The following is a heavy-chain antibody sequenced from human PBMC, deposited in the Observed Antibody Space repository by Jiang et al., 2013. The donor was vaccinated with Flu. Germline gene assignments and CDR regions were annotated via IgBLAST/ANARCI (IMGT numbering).Heavy chain of an antibody. Sequence: VSCKASGYTFTSYDINWVRQATGQGLEWMGWMNPNSGNTGYAQKFQGRVTMTRNTSISTAYMELSSLRSEDTAVYYCARGDPYFSIVKRAFDIWGQGTMVTVSS. CDR3: ARGDPYFSIVKRAFDI. V-gene: IGHV1-8*01. J-gene: IGHJ3*02. CDR2: MNPNSGNT. D-gene: IGHD1-26*01. CDR1: GYTFTSYD.